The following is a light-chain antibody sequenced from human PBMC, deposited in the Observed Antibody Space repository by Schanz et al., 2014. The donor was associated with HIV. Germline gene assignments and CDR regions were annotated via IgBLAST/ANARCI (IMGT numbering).Light chain of an antibody. CDR3: QQSYGSPLT. Sequence: DIQLSQSPSFLSASVGDRVTVTCRASQDISTYLAWYQQKPGKAPNLLIYAASTLHTGVPLRFSGSGSGTDFTLTISSLQPEDFATYYCQQSYGSPLTFGGGTKVEIK. CDR1: QDISTY. CDR2: AAS. J-gene: IGKJ4*01. V-gene: IGKV1-9*01.